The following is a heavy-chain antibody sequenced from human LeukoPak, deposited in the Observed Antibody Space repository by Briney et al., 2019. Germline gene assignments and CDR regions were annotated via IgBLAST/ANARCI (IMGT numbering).Heavy chain of an antibody. CDR1: GGSISSYY. D-gene: IGHD5-12*01. CDR2: IYYSGSTMYNPSL. Sequence: SETLSLTCSVSGGSISSYYWSWIRQPPGKGLEWIGYIYYSGSTMYNPSLNYNPSLKSRVTISGDTSKIQFSLKLSSVTAADTAVYYCQGLRMSLGMDVWGQGTTVTVSS. V-gene: IGHV4-59*08. CDR3: QGLRMSLGMDV. J-gene: IGHJ6*02.